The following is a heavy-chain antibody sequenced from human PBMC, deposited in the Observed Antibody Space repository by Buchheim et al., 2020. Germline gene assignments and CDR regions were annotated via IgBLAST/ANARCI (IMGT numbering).Heavy chain of an antibody. CDR3: AKTKQLAEFDY. D-gene: IGHD6-6*01. V-gene: IGHV3-30*18. CDR1: GFTFSSYG. CDR2: ISYDGSNE. Sequence: VQVLESGGGLVQPGGSLRLSCAASGFTFSSYGMHWVRQAPGKGLEWVAVISYDGSNEYCADSVKGRFTISRDNSKNKLYLQMNSLRAEDTAVYYCAKTKQLAEFDYWGQGTL. J-gene: IGHJ4*02.